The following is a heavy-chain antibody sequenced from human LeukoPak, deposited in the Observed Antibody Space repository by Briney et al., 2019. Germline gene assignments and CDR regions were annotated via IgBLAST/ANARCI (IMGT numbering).Heavy chain of an antibody. V-gene: IGHV1-24*01. D-gene: IGHD4-17*01. J-gene: IGHJ4*02. CDR3: ARVSTDYGDYEFDY. CDR2: FDPEDGET. Sequence: ASVKVSCKVSGYTLTELSMHWVRQAPGKGLEWMGGFDPEDGETIYAQKLQGRVTMTTDTSTSTANMELRSLRSDDTAVYYCARVSTDYGDYEFDYWGQGTLVTVSS. CDR1: GYTLTELS.